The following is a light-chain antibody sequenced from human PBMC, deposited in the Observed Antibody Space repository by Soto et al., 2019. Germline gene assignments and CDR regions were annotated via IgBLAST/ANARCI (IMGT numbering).Light chain of an antibody. CDR2: EVS. J-gene: IGLJ1*01. Sequence: QSALTQPASVSGSPGQSITISCTGTSSDVGGYNYVSWYQQHPGKAPKLMIYEVSNRPSGVSNRFSGSKSGNTASLTISGLQAEDEADYYCSSYTSSSTPMVFGTGTKLTDL. V-gene: IGLV2-14*01. CDR1: SSDVGGYNY. CDR3: SSYTSSSTPMV.